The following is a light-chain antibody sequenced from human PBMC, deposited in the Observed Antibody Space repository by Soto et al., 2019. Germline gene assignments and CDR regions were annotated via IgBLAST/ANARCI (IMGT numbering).Light chain of an antibody. Sequence: IVMTQSPATLSLSPGERATLSCRASQNVNRNLAWYQQSPGQAPRLLVYRASTTATGIPDRFTGSGSGTEFTLTISSLQSEDVAVYYCQQYNDWPPLTFGGGTKVDI. CDR1: QNVNRN. CDR3: QQYNDWPPLT. J-gene: IGKJ4*01. V-gene: IGKV3-15*01. CDR2: RAS.